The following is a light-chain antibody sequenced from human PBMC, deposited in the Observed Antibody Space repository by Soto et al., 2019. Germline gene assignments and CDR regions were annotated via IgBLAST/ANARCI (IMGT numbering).Light chain of an antibody. CDR1: PGISRW. CDR3: QQYTTYWT. Sequence: DLQRTQYPSTLSASLGNRFTITGRASPGISRWLSWYQQRPGKSPKLLIYDSSTLHSGVSSRFSGSGSGTEFTLTISSLQPNDSATYYCQQYTTYWTVGQGTKLEIK. CDR2: DSS. J-gene: IGKJ1*01. V-gene: IGKV1-5*01.